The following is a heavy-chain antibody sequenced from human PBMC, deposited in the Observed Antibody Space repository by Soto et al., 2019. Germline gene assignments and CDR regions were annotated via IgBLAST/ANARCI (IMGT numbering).Heavy chain of an antibody. CDR1: GFTFSSYA. V-gene: IGHV3-23*01. J-gene: IGHJ5*02. D-gene: IGHD1-26*01. CDR3: AKDPIVGATVGWFDP. Sequence: PGGSLRLSCAASGFTFSSYAMSWVHQAPGQGLEWVSAISGSGGSTYYADSVKCRCTISRDNCKNTLYLQMNSRRAEDTAVYYRAKDPIVGATVGWFDPWGRGRLVTVSS. CDR2: ISGSGGST.